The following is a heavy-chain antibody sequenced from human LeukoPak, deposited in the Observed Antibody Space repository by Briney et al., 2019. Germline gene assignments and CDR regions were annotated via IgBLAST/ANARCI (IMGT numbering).Heavy chain of an antibody. D-gene: IGHD3-9*01. CDR1: GYMFAVFG. CDR2: IRVHNGDT. Sequence: ASVKVSCKASGYMFAVFGITWVRQAPGQGLEWMGSIRVHNGDTNYAQKFQGRPTMTTDTSATTAYMELRSLKSDDTAVYYCARDRYDVGVAFDFWGQGTMVTVSS. J-gene: IGHJ3*01. CDR3: ARDRYDVGVAFDF. V-gene: IGHV1-18*01.